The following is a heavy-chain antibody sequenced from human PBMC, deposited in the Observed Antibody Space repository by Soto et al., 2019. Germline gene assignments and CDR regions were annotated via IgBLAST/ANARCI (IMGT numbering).Heavy chain of an antibody. CDR3: ARGGHIAVVTASFDN. CDR1: GYTFNTYY. D-gene: IGHD2-21*02. J-gene: IGHJ4*02. V-gene: IGHV1-46*02. CDR2: IHPSGGGT. Sequence: QVQLVQSGAEVRKPGASVKVSCRPSGYTFNTYYLHWLRQAPGQALEWMGVIHPSGGGTTYAQKFLGRVTVTRDTSTTTVFMELSSLRYDETAVYYCARGGHIAVVTASFDNWGQGTLVTVSS.